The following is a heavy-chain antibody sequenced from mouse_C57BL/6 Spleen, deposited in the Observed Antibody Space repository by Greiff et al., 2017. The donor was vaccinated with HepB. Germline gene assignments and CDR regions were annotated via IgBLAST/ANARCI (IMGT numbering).Heavy chain of an antibody. CDR1: GFTFSSYA. J-gene: IGHJ3*01. CDR2: ISSGGDYI. D-gene: IGHD1-1*01. CDR3: TRAPGDGSREGFAY. V-gene: IGHV5-9-1*02. Sequence: EVQLVESGEGLVKPGGSLKLSCAASGFTFSSYAMSWVRQTPEKRLEWVAYISSGGDYIYYADTVKGRFTISRDNARNTLYLQMSSLTSEDTAMYYCTRAPGDGSREGFAYWGQGTLVTVSA.